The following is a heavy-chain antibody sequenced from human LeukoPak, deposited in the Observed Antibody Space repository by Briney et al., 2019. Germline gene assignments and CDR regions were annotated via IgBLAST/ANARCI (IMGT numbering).Heavy chain of an antibody. Sequence: ETLSLTCTVSGYSITRAYNWGWVRQSPGKGLVWVSRIKSDGSTNYADSVKGRFTISRDNAKNTVSLQMNSLRAEDTGVYYCARAPSEIGGYYPEYFRHWGQGTLVTVSS. CDR2: IKSDGST. CDR3: ARAPSEIGGYYPEYFRH. J-gene: IGHJ1*01. CDR1: GYSITRAYN. D-gene: IGHD3-22*01. V-gene: IGHV3-74*01.